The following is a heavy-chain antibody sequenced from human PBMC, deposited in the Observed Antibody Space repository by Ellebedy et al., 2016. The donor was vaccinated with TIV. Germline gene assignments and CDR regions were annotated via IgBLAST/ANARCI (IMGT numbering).Heavy chain of an antibody. V-gene: IGHV3-64D*06. Sequence: PGGSLRLSCSVSGFTFRNYAMHWVRQAPGKGLEYISAINNNGGSTYYADSVKGRFTISRDNSQNTLYLQMNSLRTYDTAVYYCVKGVQSYYYYFDYWGQGTLVTVSS. CDR2: INNNGGST. D-gene: IGHD1-26*01. CDR1: GFTFRNYA. J-gene: IGHJ4*02. CDR3: VKGVQSYYYYFDY.